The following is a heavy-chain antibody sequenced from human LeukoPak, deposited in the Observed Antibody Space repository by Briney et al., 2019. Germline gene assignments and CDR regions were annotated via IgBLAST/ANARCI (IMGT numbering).Heavy chain of an antibody. D-gene: IGHD3-16*01. CDR3: ARDWGYYYYYGMDV. J-gene: IGHJ6*02. V-gene: IGHV3-21*01. CDR1: GFTFSSYS. CDR2: ISSSSSYI. Sequence: AGGSLRLSCAASGFTFSSYSMNWVRQAPGKGLEWVSSISSSSSYIYYADSVKGRFTISRDNAKNSLYLQMSSRRAEDTAVYYCARDWGYYYYYGMDVWGQGTTVTVSS.